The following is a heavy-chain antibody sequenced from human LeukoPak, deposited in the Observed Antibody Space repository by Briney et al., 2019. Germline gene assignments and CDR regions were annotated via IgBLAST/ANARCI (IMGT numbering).Heavy chain of an antibody. D-gene: IGHD2-2*01. Sequence: GGSLRLSCAASGFTFSSYGMHWVRQAPGKGLEWVAFIRYDGSNKYYADSVKGRFTISRDNSKNTLYLQMNSLRAEDTAVYYCATRGLGYCSSTSCYTGAFDIWGQGTMVTVSS. J-gene: IGHJ3*02. CDR2: IRYDGSNK. CDR3: ATRGLGYCSSTSCYTGAFDI. CDR1: GFTFSSYG. V-gene: IGHV3-30*02.